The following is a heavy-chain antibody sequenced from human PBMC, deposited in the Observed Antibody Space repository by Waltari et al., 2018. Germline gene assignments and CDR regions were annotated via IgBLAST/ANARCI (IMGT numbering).Heavy chain of an antibody. J-gene: IGHJ3*01. D-gene: IGHD1-1*01. Sequence: QLQLQESGPGLVKPSETLSLTCSVSGGSITSNRHYWVWLRQPPGQGLEWIGTMSYSGATYSSPSLNRRVTISRDTSKNQLSLKLASKTAADTAFYFCATYLGASLGTAAFDVWGQGTMVTVSS. CDR1: GGSITSNRHY. V-gene: IGHV4-39*01. CDR2: MSYSGAT. CDR3: ATYLGASLGTAAFDV.